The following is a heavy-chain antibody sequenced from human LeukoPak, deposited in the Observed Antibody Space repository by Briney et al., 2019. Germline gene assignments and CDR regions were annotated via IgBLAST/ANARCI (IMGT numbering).Heavy chain of an antibody. Sequence: GGSLRLSCAASGFTVSSNYMSWVRQAPGKGLEWVPVIYSGGSTYYADSVKGRFTISRDNSKNTLYLQMNSLRAEDTAVYYCARDRRYYGSGSYDYWGRGTLVTVSS. V-gene: IGHV3-66*01. J-gene: IGHJ4*02. CDR3: ARDRRYYGSGSYDY. CDR2: IYSGGST. CDR1: GFTVSSNY. D-gene: IGHD3-10*01.